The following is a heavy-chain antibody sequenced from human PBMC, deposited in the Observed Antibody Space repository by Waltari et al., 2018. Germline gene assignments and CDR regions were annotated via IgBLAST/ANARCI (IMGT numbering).Heavy chain of an antibody. CDR2: VIPVLGAA. CDR1: GGTFTTSG. CDR3: AFDGSGSEDYFDF. D-gene: IGHD3-10*01. V-gene: IGHV1-69*01. J-gene: IGHJ4*02. Sequence: VQLVQSGAEVKKPGSAVKVSCKVSGGTFTTSGISWVRQAPGQGLEWMGGVIPVLGAANYAQKFQGRVIISADESSGTVYMELSSLRSGDTAIYYCAFDGSGSEDYFDFWGQGTLVTVSS.